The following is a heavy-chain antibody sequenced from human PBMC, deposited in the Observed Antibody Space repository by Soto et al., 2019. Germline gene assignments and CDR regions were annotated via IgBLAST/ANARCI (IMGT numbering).Heavy chain of an antibody. Sequence: AASVKVSCKVSGYTLTELSMHWVRQAPGKGLEWMGGFDPEDGETIYAQKFQGRVTMTEDTSTDTAYMELSSLRSEDTAVYYCATGGDYVWGSYRSHWFDPWGQGTLVTVSS. CDR1: GYTLTELS. V-gene: IGHV1-24*01. D-gene: IGHD3-16*02. CDR2: FDPEDGET. CDR3: ATGGDYVWGSYRSHWFDP. J-gene: IGHJ5*02.